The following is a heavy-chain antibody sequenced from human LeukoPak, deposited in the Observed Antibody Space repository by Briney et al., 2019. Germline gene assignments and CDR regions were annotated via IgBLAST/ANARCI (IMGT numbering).Heavy chain of an antibody. D-gene: IGHD5-24*01. CDR3: AARRDGYNGYTDY. V-gene: IGHV1-2*02. CDR2: INPDSGGT. J-gene: IGHJ4*02. Sequence: ASVKVSCKASGYTFTGYYMHWVRQAPGQGLEWMGWINPDSGGTNYAQKFQGRVTTTRDTSISTAYMELSRLRSDDTAVYYCAARRDGYNGYTDYWGQGTLVTVSS. CDR1: GYTFTGYY.